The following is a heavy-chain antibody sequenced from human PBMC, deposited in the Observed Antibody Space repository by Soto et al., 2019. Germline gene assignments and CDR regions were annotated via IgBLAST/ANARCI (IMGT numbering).Heavy chain of an antibody. J-gene: IGHJ4*02. CDR2: ISDSGDNT. CDR1: GFTFKSYD. V-gene: IGHV3-23*01. Sequence: TGGSLRLSCVASGFTFKSYDMGWVRQAPGEGLEWVSGISDSGDNTHYAESVKGRFTISRDNSKNTLYLQMNSLRAEDTAVYYCAKDAPRRSGWYHFDYWGQGTLVTVSS. D-gene: IGHD6-19*01. CDR3: AKDAPRRSGWYHFDY.